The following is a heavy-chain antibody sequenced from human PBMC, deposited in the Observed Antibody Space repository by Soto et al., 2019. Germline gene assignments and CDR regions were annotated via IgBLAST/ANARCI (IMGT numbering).Heavy chain of an antibody. Sequence: GXSLRLSCAGSGFTFNNYIMTWFRQAPGKGLEWVSSISSGSSYIYYAESLKGRFTISRDDARNSLYLQMNNLRADDTAVYYCVRDSLMRTSWGQGTLVTVSS. V-gene: IGHV3-21*01. CDR3: VRDSLMRTS. J-gene: IGHJ4*02. CDR2: ISSGSSYI. CDR1: GFTFNNYI.